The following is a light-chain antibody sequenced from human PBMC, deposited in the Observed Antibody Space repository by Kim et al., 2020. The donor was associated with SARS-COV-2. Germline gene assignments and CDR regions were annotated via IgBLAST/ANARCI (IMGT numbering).Light chain of an antibody. CDR2: EVN. Sequence: QSVLTQPASVSGSPGQSITISCTGTSSDVGNYDYVSWYQQRPGTAPKVIIYEVNKRPSGVSDRFSGSKSGNTASLTVSGLQAEDETDYYCCSYAGSGTWVFGGGTQLTVL. J-gene: IGLJ3*02. CDR3: CSYAGSGTWV. CDR1: SSDVGNYDY. V-gene: IGLV2-23*02.